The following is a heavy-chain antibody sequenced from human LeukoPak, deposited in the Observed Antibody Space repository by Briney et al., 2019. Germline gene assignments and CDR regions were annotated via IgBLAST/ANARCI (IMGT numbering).Heavy chain of an antibody. CDR1: GGSISSGSYY. Sequence: SETLSLTCTVSGGSISSGSYYWSWTRQPAGKGLEWIGRIYTSGSTNYNPSLKSRVTISVDTSKNQFSLKLSSVTAADTAVYYCARATGTRFDPWGQGTLVTVSS. CDR2: IYTSGST. V-gene: IGHV4-61*02. CDR3: ARATGTRFDP. J-gene: IGHJ5*02. D-gene: IGHD1-7*01.